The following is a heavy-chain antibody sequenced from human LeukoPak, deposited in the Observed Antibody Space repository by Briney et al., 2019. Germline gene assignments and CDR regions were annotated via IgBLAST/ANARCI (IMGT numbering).Heavy chain of an antibody. J-gene: IGHJ4*02. V-gene: IGHV3-7*04. D-gene: IGHD3-22*01. CDR2: IKQDGSEK. CDR3: ARGWDYYDSSGYPFDY. Sequence: GGSLRLSCAASGFTFSSYWMSWVRQAPGKGLEWVANIKQDGSEKYYVDSVKGRFTISRDNAKNSLYLQMNSLRAEDTAVYYCARGWDYYDSSGYPFDYWGQGTLVTVSS. CDR1: GFTFSSYW.